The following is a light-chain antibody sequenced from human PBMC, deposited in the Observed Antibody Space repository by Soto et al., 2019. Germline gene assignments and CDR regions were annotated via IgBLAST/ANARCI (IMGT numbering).Light chain of an antibody. CDR1: SGHSSYA. Sequence: QSVLTQSPSASASLGASVKFTCTLSSGHSSYAIAWHQQQPEKGPRYLMKLNSDGSHSKGDGIPDRFSGSSSGAERYLTISSLQSEDEADYYCQTWGTGIWVFGGGTKL. J-gene: IGLJ3*02. CDR3: QTWGTGIWV. V-gene: IGLV4-69*01. CDR2: LNSDGSH.